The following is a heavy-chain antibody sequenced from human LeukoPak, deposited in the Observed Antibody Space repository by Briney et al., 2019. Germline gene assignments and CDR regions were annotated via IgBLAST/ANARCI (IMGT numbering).Heavy chain of an antibody. V-gene: IGHV4-61*01. CDR3: ARGRHRSRLNYYYYGMDV. J-gene: IGHJ6*02. Sequence: SETLSLTCTVSGYSISSGYYWSWIRQPPGKGLEWIGYIYYSGSTNYNPSRKSRVTISVDTSKNQFSLKLSSVTAADTAVYYCARGRHRSRLNYYYYGMDVWGQGATVTVSS. CDR2: IYYSGST. CDR1: GYSISSGYY. D-gene: IGHD3-16*02.